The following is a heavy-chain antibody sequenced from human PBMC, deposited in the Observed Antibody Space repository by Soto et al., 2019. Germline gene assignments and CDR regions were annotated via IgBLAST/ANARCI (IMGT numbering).Heavy chain of an antibody. CDR2: IYHSGST. CDR3: ARDRFRITLVRGVISNSFYYGMDV. D-gene: IGHD3-10*01. Sequence: PSETLSLTCAVSGGSISSSNWWSWARQPPGXGLEWIGEIYHSGSTNYNPSLKSRVTISVDKSKNQFSLKLSSVTAADTAVYYCARDRFRITLVRGVISNSFYYGMDVWGQGTTVTVSS. V-gene: IGHV4-4*02. J-gene: IGHJ6*02. CDR1: GGSISSSNW.